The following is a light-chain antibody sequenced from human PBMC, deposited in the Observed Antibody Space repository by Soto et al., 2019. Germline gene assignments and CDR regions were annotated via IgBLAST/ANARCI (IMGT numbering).Light chain of an antibody. CDR3: NSYTRGSTRYV. V-gene: IGLV2-14*03. CDR1: SSDVGGSKY. CDR2: DVN. J-gene: IGLJ1*01. Sequence: QSALTQPPSASGSPGQSVSISCSGGSSDVGGSKYVSWYQVQPGKAPKLILYDVNHRPSGVPHRFSGSKSANTASLTISGLQADDEAEYYCNSYTRGSTRYVFGTGTKLTVL.